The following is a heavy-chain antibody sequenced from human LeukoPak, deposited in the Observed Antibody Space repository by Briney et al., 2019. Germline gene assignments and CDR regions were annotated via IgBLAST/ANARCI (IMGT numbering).Heavy chain of an antibody. CDR1: GFTLGDYA. V-gene: IGHV3-49*03. CDR2: IRSKTYGGTT. Sequence: GGSLRLSCTASGFTLGDYAMSWFRQAPGKGLEWVGFIRSKTYGGTTGYAASVKDTFTISRDDSKSVDYLQMNSLETDDTAFYYCTRGVGQQPIPPDYWGQGTLVTVSS. J-gene: IGHJ4*02. D-gene: IGHD6-13*01. CDR3: TRGVGQQPIPPDY.